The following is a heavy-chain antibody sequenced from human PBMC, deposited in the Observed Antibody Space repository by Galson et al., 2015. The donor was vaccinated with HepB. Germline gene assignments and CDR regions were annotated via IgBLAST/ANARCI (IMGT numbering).Heavy chain of an antibody. CDR2: INTNTGNP. Sequence: SVKVSCKASGYAFASHTIIWVRQAPGQGLEWMGWINTNTGNPTYAPGFRGRFVFSLDISVSTAYLQINSLKTEDTAVYYCARNALEDYYDSSGCEDYWGQGSLVTVSS. CDR1: GYAFASHT. CDR3: ARNALEDYYDSSGCEDY. J-gene: IGHJ4*02. D-gene: IGHD3-22*01. V-gene: IGHV7-4-1*02.